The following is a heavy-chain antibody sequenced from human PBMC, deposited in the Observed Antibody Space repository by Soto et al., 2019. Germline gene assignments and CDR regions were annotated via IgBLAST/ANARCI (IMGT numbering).Heavy chain of an antibody. CDR3: ARDPPATRHGMDV. V-gene: IGHV3-53*01. J-gene: IGHJ6*02. Sequence: QPGGSLRLSCAASGFTVSSNYMSWVRQAPGKGLEWVSVIYSGGSTYYADPVRGRFTISRDNSKNTLYLQMKSLRAEDTAVYYCARDPPATRHGMDVWGQGTTVTVSS. CDR1: GFTVSSNY. CDR2: IYSGGST.